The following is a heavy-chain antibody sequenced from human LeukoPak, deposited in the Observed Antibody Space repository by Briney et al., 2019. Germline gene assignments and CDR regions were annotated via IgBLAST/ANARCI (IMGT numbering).Heavy chain of an antibody. V-gene: IGHV3-30*18. CDR1: GFTFSSYG. J-gene: IGHJ4*02. CDR3: AKVGGKGTAIRVLLVY. CDR2: ISYDGSNK. Sequence: GRSLRLSCAASGFTFSSYGMHWVRQAPGKGLEWVAVISYDGSNKYYADSVKGRFTISRDNSKNTLYLQMNSLRAEDTAVYYCAKVGGKGTAIRVLLVYWGQGTLVTVSS. D-gene: IGHD2-21*02.